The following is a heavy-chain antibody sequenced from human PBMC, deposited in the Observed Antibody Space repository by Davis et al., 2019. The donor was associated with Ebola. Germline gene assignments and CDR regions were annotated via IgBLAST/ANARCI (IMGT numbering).Heavy chain of an antibody. Sequence: AASVKVSCKASGYTFTNYAMNWVRQAPGQGLEWMGWINTNTGNPTYAQGFTGRFVFSLDTSVSTAYLQISSLKAEDTAVYYCARTLRIAVRNWFDPWGQGTLVTVSS. CDR2: INTNTGNP. CDR3: ARTLRIAVRNWFDP. J-gene: IGHJ5*02. D-gene: IGHD6-19*01. CDR1: GYTFTNYA. V-gene: IGHV7-4-1*02.